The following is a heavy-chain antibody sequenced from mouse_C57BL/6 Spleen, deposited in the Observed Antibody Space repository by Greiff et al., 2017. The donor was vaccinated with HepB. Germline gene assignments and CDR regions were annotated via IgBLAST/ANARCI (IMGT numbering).Heavy chain of an antibody. CDR2: IRNKANGYTT. D-gene: IGHD2-4*01. CDR3: ARSSPYDYDGFAY. V-gene: IGHV7-3*01. Sequence: EVKLMESGGGLVQPGGSLSLSCAASGFTFTDYYMSWVRQPPGKALEWLGFIRNKANGYTTEYSASVKGRFTISRDNSQSILYLQMNALRAEDSATYYCARSSPYDYDGFAYWGQGTLVTVSA. CDR1: GFTFTDYY. J-gene: IGHJ3*01.